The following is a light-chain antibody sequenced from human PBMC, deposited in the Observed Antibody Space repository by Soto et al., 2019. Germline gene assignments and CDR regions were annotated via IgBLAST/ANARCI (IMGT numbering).Light chain of an antibody. V-gene: IGLV1-47*02. J-gene: IGLJ1*01. Sequence: QSVLTQPPSASGTPGQRVIISCSGSSSNIGGNYVYWYQQFPGTAPKLLIHTNDQRHSGVPDRFSGSKSDTAASLASSGLRSEDEAEYDCAAWDDSLNGYVFGTGTKVTVL. CDR1: SSNIGGNY. CDR2: TND. CDR3: AAWDDSLNGYV.